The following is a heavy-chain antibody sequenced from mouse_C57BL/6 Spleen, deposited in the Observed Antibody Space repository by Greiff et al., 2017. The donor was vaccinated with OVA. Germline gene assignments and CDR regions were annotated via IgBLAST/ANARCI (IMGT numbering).Heavy chain of an antibody. J-gene: IGHJ1*03. CDR3: ARGSDYAWYFDV. D-gene: IGHD2-4*01. CDR1: GYTFTSYW. Sequence: QVQLQQPGAELVKPGASVKMSCKASGYTFTSYWITWVKQRPGQGLEWIGDIYPGSGSTNYNEKFKSKATLTVYTSSSTAYMQLSSLTSEDSAVYYCARGSDYAWYFDVWGTGTTVTVSS. CDR2: IYPGSGST. V-gene: IGHV1-55*01.